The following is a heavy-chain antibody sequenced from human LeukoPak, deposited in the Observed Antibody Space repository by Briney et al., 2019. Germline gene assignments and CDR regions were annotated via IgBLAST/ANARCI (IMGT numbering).Heavy chain of an antibody. CDR2: IYYSGST. CDR1: GGSISSSSYY. J-gene: IGHJ4*02. CDR3: ARGSQMVGATNY. V-gene: IGHV4-39*07. Sequence: SETLSLTCTVSGGSISSSSYYWGWIRQPPGKGLEWIGSIYYSGSTYYNPSLKSRVTISVDTSKNQFSLKLSSVTAADTAVYYCARGSQMVGATNYWGRGTLVTVSS. D-gene: IGHD1-26*01.